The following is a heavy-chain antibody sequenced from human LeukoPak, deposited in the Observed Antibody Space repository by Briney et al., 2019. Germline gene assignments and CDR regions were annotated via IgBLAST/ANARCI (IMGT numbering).Heavy chain of an antibody. CDR2: IIPIFGTA. CDR1: GGTFSSYA. J-gene: IGHJ4*02. V-gene: IGHV1-69*13. Sequence: ASVKVSCKASGGTFSSYAISWVRQAPGQGLEWTGGIIPIFGTANYAQKFQGRVTITADESTSTAYMELSSLRSEDTAVYYCARNPLITIFDSGPFDYWGQGTLVTVSS. CDR3: ARNPLITIFDSGPFDY. D-gene: IGHD3-3*01.